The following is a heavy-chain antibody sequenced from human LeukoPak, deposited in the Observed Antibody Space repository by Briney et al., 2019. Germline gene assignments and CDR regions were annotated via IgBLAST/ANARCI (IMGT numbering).Heavy chain of an antibody. CDR2: ISDSGST. D-gene: IGHD6-19*01. Sequence: KPSETLSLTCTVSGGSISSYYWTWIRQPPGKGLEWIGYISDSGSTNYNPSLKSRVTISVDTSKKQFSLKLTSVTAADTAVYYCAGLRPVAGYDAFDIWGHGTMVTVSS. V-gene: IGHV4-59*08. CDR1: GGSISSYY. J-gene: IGHJ3*02. CDR3: AGLRPVAGYDAFDI.